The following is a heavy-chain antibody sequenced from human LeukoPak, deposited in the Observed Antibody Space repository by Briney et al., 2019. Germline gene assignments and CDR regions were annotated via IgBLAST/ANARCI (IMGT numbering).Heavy chain of an antibody. CDR2: ISNSGKTI. CDR1: GFTFTNYE. CDR3: ARDFSGSTYYDFWSGYYPAQYYYYYMDV. D-gene: IGHD3-3*01. V-gene: IGHV3-48*03. J-gene: IGHJ6*03. Sequence: GGSLRLSCAASGFTFTNYEMNWVRQAPGKGLEWVSYISNSGKTIYYADSVKGRFTISRDNAKNSLYLQMNSLRAEDTAVYYCARDFSGSTYYDFWSGYYPAQYYYYYMDVWGKGTTVTVSS.